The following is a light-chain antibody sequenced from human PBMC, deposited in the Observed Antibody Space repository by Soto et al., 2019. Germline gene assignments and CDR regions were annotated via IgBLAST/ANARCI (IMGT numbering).Light chain of an antibody. CDR1: QDISNY. CDR2: DAS. V-gene: IGKV1-33*01. CDR3: QQYDNPNLTVT. J-gene: IGKJ4*01. Sequence: DIQMTQSPSSLSASVGDRVTITCQASQDISNYLSWYQQKLGKAPKLLIYDASNFETGVPSRFSGSGSGTDFTFTISSLQPEDIATYYCQQYDNPNLTVTFGGGTKVEIK.